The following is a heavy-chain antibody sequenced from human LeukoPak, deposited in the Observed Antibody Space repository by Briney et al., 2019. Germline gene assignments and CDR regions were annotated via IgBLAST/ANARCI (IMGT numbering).Heavy chain of an antibody. V-gene: IGHV1-2*02. J-gene: IGHJ2*01. Sequence: ASVKLCCKASGYTFTGYYMHWVRQAPGQGLEWMGWINPNSGGTNYAQKFQGRVTMTRDTSISTAYMELSRLTSDDTAVYYCARYLGSIVATFDFFWYFDLWGRGTLLTVSS. CDR1: GYTFTGYY. D-gene: IGHD5-12*01. CDR3: ARYLGSIVATFDFFWYFDL. CDR2: INPNSGGT.